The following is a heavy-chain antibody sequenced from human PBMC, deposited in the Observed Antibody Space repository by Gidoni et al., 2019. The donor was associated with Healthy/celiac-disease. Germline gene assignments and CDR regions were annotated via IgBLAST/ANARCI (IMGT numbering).Heavy chain of an antibody. J-gene: IGHJ6*02. Sequence: EVQLVESGGGLVKPGGSLRLSCAASGFTFSNAWMSWVRQAPGKGLEWVGRIKSKTDGGTTDYAAPVKGRFTISRDDSKNTLYLQMNSLKTEDTAVYYCTTGASFGRDDPCLDYYGMDVWGQGTTVTVSS. V-gene: IGHV3-15*01. D-gene: IGHD3-16*01. CDR1: GFTFSNAW. CDR3: TTGASFGRDDPCLDYYGMDV. CDR2: IKSKTDGGTT.